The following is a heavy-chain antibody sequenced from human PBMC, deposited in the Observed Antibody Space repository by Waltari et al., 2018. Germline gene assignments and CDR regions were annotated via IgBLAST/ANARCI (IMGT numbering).Heavy chain of an antibody. J-gene: IGHJ6*03. CDR1: GGSISSYY. CDR3: AREAVVVPAAPNYYYYYMDV. V-gene: IGHV4-59*01. Sequence: QVQLQESGPGLVKPSETLSLTCTVSGGSISSYYWSWIRKPPGKGLEWIGYIYYSGSTNYNPSLKSRVTISVDTSKNQFSLKLSSVTAADTAVYYCAREAVVVPAAPNYYYYYMDVWGKGTTVTVSS. CDR2: IYYSGST. D-gene: IGHD2-2*01.